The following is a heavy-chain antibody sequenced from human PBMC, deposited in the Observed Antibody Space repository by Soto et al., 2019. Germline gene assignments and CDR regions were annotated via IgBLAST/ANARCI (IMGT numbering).Heavy chain of an antibody. CDR2: IYYSGST. D-gene: IGHD3-16*02. J-gene: IGHJ5*02. V-gene: IGHV4-31*03. CDR1: GGSISSGGYY. CDR3: AGRNSLASVSLNFRELSNYKWIDP. Sequence: PSETLSLTCTVSGGSISSGGYYWSWIRQHPGKGLEWIGYIYYSGSTYYNPSLKSRVTISVDTSKNQFSLKLSSVTASDTAVYYCAGRNSLASVSLNFRELSNYKWIDPWGPGTLVTISS.